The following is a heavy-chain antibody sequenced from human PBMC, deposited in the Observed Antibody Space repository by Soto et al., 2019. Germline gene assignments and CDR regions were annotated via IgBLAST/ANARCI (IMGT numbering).Heavy chain of an antibody. J-gene: IGHJ6*02. D-gene: IGHD3-9*01. Sequence: QVQLVQSGAEVKKPGASVKVSCKASGYTFTSYGISWVRQAPGQGLEWMGWISAYNGNTNYAQKLQGRVTMTTDTSTSXDYXEXTSLRSDDTAVYYCARDPRYFDWLLFLDEITGGMDVWGQGTTVTVSS. CDR3: ARDPRYFDWLLFLDEITGGMDV. CDR1: GYTFTSYG. CDR2: ISAYNGNT. V-gene: IGHV1-18*01.